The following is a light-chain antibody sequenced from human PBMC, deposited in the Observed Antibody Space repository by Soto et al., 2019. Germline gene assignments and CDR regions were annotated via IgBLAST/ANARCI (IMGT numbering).Light chain of an antibody. CDR3: QQYNSYPWT. CDR2: KAS. CDR1: QSISSW. Sequence: IQVTQSPSTLSASVGDRVTITCRASQSISSWLAWYQQKPGKAPKLLIYKASSLESGVPSRFSGSGSGTGFTLTISSLQPDDVATYYCQQYNSYPWTFGQGTKVEIK. J-gene: IGKJ1*01. V-gene: IGKV1-5*03.